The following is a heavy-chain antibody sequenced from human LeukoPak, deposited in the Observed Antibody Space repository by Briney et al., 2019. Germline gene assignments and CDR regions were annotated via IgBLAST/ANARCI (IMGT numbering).Heavy chain of an antibody. J-gene: IGHJ6*03. CDR3: ARRRAYSGNDPGYSNYYYMDV. V-gene: IGHV4-34*01. Sequence: SETLSFTGAVYGGSFSDYYWSWIRQPPGKGLEWIGEINHSGSTNYNPSLKSRVTISVHTSRNQFSLRLRSVTAADTAVYYCARRRAYSGNDPGYSNYYYMDVWYKGTTVTVSS. D-gene: IGHD5-12*01. CDR1: GGSFSDYY. CDR2: INHSGST.